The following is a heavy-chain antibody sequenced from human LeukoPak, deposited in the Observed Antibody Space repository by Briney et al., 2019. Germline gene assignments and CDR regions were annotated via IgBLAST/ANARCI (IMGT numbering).Heavy chain of an antibody. J-gene: IGHJ4*02. Sequence: GGSLRLSCAASGFTFSDYYMSWIRQAPGKGLEWVAVISYDGSNKYYADSVKGRFTISRDNSKNTLYLQMNSLRAEDTAVYYCAKDRDPRWWEMSPFDYWGQGTLVTVSS. D-gene: IGHD1-26*01. CDR3: AKDRDPRWWEMSPFDY. V-gene: IGHV3-30*18. CDR1: GFTFSDYY. CDR2: ISYDGSNK.